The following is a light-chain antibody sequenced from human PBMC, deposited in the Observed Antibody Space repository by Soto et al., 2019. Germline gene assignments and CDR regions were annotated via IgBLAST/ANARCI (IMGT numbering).Light chain of an antibody. CDR2: EAS. CDR3: QQYNSLWT. J-gene: IGKJ1*01. CDR1: QSIGTW. Sequence: DIQMTQSPATLSASVGDRVTITCRASQSIGTWLAWYQQKPGKAPKVLIYEASRLESGVPSRFSGSGSGTEFTLTINCLQPDDFATYYCQQYNSLWTFGQGTKVELK. V-gene: IGKV1-5*03.